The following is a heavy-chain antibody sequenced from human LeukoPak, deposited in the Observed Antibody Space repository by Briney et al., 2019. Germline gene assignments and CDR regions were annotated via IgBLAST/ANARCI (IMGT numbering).Heavy chain of an antibody. Sequence: GGSLRLSCAASGFTFSSSWMTWVRQAPGKGLEWVANIKQDGGEKYYVDSVKGRFTISRDNAKNSLYLQMNSLRADDTAVYYCARDPYNSASRWGQGTLVTVSS. CDR3: ARDPYNSASR. J-gene: IGHJ4*02. V-gene: IGHV3-7*03. D-gene: IGHD6-25*01. CDR2: IKQDGGEK. CDR1: GFTFSSSW.